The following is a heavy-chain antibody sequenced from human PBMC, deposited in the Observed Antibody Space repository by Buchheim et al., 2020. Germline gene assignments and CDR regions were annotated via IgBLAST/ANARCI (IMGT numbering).Heavy chain of an antibody. J-gene: IGHJ4*02. V-gene: IGHV1-46*03. CDR2: INPSAGSS. CDR1: GYVFSDYY. Sequence: QVQLMQSGAEVKKPGASVTISCKASGYVFSDYYIYWLRQARGQRLEWMGMINPSAGSSTSAQRFQDRITLTRDTSTKTFYMELRSLRADDTAVYFCARESAIERRTPLDHWGQGTL. D-gene: IGHD3-3*01. CDR3: ARESAIERRTPLDH.